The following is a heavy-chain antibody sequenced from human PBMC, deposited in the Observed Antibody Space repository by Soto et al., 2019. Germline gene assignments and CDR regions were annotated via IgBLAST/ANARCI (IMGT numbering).Heavy chain of an antibody. CDR1: GYTFSDYF. CDR3: ARDSGIPGRYWYFGL. Sequence: QVQLVQSGAEVKKPGASVKVSCTTYGYTFSDYFLHWVRQAPGQGPEWMGFSNPKRGGTEYAPKFQGRVTMTRDTSSSTVYMYLSGLTSDDTAIYYCARDSGIPGRYWYFGLWGRGTLVTVSS. CDR2: SNPKRGGT. D-gene: IGHD3-9*01. J-gene: IGHJ2*01. V-gene: IGHV1-2*02.